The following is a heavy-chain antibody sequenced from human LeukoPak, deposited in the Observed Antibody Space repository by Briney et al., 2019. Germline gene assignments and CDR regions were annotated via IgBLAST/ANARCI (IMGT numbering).Heavy chain of an antibody. CDR1: GGSISSSSYY. CDR3: ALLTMGRGVITRPRYYIDV. D-gene: IGHD3-10*01. J-gene: IGHJ6*03. Sequence: PSETLSLTCTVSGGSISSSSYYWGWIRQPPGKGLEWIGSIYYSGSTNYNPSLKSRVTISVDTSKNQFSLKLSSVTAADTAVYYRALLTMGRGVITRPRYYIDVWGKGTTVTISS. CDR2: IYYSGST. V-gene: IGHV4-39*07.